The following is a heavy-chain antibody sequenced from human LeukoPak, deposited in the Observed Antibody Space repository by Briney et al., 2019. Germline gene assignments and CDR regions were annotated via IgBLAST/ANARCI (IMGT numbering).Heavy chain of an antibody. CDR2: IHPGGGST. Sequence: ASVKVSCKASGYTFTGYYMHWVRQAPGQGLEWMGVIHPGGGSTSYAQKFHARITMTRDTSTTTVYMELSSLRSDDTAVYYCARDITGVHWYFDLWGRGTLVTVSS. J-gene: IGHJ2*01. CDR1: GYTFTGYY. D-gene: IGHD1-20*01. CDR3: ARDITGVHWYFDL. V-gene: IGHV1-46*01.